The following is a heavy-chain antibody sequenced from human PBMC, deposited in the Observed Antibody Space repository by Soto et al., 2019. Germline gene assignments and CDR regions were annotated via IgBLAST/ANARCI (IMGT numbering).Heavy chain of an antibody. Sequence: EVQLLASGGGLVQPGGSLRLSCAASGFTFSNYAMSWVRQAPGKGLEWVSTISGGGDSTYYADSVKGRFTISRDNSKNTLYLQVNSLRAEDTAAYYCAKRSLTPAAMKSPFDYWGQGTLVTVSS. J-gene: IGHJ4*02. CDR2: ISGGGDST. CDR1: GFTFSNYA. CDR3: AKRSLTPAAMKSPFDY. D-gene: IGHD2-2*01. V-gene: IGHV3-23*01.